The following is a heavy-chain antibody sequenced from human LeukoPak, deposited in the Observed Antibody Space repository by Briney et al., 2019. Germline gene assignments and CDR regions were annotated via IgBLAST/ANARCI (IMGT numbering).Heavy chain of an antibody. CDR1: GGSFSGYY. CDR2: INHSGST. CDR3: ARLLAVAGNDY. V-gene: IGHV4-34*01. J-gene: IGHJ4*02. Sequence: PSETLSLTCAVYGGSFSGYYWSWIRQPPGKGLEWIGEINHSGSTNYNPSLKSRVTISVDTSKNQFSLKLSSVTAADTAVYYCARLLAVAGNDYWGQGTLVTVSS. D-gene: IGHD6-19*01.